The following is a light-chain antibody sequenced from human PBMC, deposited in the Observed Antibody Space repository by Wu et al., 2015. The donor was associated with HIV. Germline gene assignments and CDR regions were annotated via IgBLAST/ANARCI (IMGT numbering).Light chain of an antibody. V-gene: IGKV3-20*01. Sequence: EIVLTQSPGTLSLSPGEKATLSCRASQSISSNYLAWYQQKPGQAPRPLIYSASSRVTGIPDRFSGSGSGTDFTLTISRLEPEDFAVYFCHQYGGSPGTFG. CDR2: SAS. CDR3: HQYGGSPGT. CDR1: QSISSNY. J-gene: IGKJ1*01.